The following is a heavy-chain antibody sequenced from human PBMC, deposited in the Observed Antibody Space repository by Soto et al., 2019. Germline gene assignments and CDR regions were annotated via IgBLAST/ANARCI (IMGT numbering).Heavy chain of an antibody. V-gene: IGHV4-34*01. Sequence: SETLSLTCAVYGGSFSGYYWSWIRQPPGKGLEWIGETNHSGSTNYNPSLKSRVTISVDTSKNQFSLKLSSVTAADTAVYYCARACADPGIAVKAYFDYWSQGTLVTVSS. CDR3: ARACADPGIAVKAYFDY. CDR2: TNHSGST. CDR1: GGSFSGYY. J-gene: IGHJ4*02. D-gene: IGHD6-19*01.